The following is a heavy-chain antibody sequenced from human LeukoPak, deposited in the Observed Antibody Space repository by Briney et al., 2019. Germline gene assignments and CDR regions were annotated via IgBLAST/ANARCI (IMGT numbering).Heavy chain of an antibody. CDR2: FDPEDGKT. V-gene: IGHV1-24*01. CDR1: GYTLTELS. Sequence: GASVKVSCKVSGYTLTELSMFWVRQAPGKGLEWMGSFDPEDGKTVYAQKSQGRVTMTEDTSTDTAYMELSSLRSEDTAVYYCATGYLVTAGLMDVWGQGTTVTVSS. D-gene: IGHD6-13*01. CDR3: ATGYLVTAGLMDV. J-gene: IGHJ6*02.